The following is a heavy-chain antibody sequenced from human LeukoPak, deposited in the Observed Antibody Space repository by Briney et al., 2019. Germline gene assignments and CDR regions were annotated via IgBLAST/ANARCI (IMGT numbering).Heavy chain of an antibody. CDR3: ARRRYNWNAIDY. CDR2: ISSSGSTL. Sequence: GGSLRLSCAASGFTFSDYYMSWIRQAPGKALEWVSYISSSGSTLYYADSVKGRITISRDNAKNSLYLQMNSLRAEDTAVYYCARRRYNWNAIDYWGQGTLVTVSS. CDR1: GFTFSDYY. D-gene: IGHD1-20*01. J-gene: IGHJ4*02. V-gene: IGHV3-11*01.